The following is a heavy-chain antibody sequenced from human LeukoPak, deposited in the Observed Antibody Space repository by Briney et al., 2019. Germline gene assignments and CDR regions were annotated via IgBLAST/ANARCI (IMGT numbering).Heavy chain of an antibody. CDR1: GGSFSGYY. Sequence: PSETLSLTCAVYGGSFSGYYWSWIRQPPGEGLEWIGEINHSGSTNYNPSLKSRVTISVDTSKNQFSLKLSSVTAADTAVYYCARAGSSPPDYWGQGTLVTVSS. CDR2: INHSGST. D-gene: IGHD6-6*01. V-gene: IGHV4-34*01. J-gene: IGHJ4*02. CDR3: ARAGSSPPDY.